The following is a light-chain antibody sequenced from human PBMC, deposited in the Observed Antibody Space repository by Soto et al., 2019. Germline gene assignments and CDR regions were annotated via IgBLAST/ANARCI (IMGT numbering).Light chain of an antibody. V-gene: IGLV2-8*01. CDR2: EVV. Sequence: QSLLSHPPSSSGSPGQSVTISCTGTRNDIGAYEFVSWYQHHPGKAPKLIIYEVVQRPSGVPDRFSGSKSGNTASLTVSGLQAADEADYYCKTSAGSNTYVFGTGTKVTVL. CDR1: RNDIGAYEF. J-gene: IGLJ1*01. CDR3: KTSAGSNTYV.